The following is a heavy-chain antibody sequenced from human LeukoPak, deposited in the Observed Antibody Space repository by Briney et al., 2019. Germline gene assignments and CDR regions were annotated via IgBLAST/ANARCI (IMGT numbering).Heavy chain of an antibody. Sequence: GGSLRLSCAASGFTFSSYSMKWVRQAPGKGLEWVSSISSSSSYIYYADSVKGRFTISRDNAKNSLHLQMNSLRAEDTAVYYCARYCSGGSCYPYYFDYWGQGTLVTVSS. D-gene: IGHD2-15*01. V-gene: IGHV3-21*01. J-gene: IGHJ4*02. CDR3: ARYCSGGSCYPYYFDY. CDR2: ISSSSSYI. CDR1: GFTFSSYS.